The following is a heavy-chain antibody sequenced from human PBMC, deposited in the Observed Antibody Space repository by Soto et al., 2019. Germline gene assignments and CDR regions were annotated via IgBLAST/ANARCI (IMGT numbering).Heavy chain of an antibody. D-gene: IGHD3-3*01. J-gene: IGHJ6*02. CDR1: GYTFTGYY. V-gene: IGHV1-2*04. Sequence: ASVKVSCKXSGYTFTGYYMHWVRQAPGQGLEWMGWINPSSGGTNYAQKFQGWVTMTRDTSISTAYMELSRLRSDDTAVYYCARVKATIFRGYYYGMDVWGQGTTVTVSS. CDR2: INPSSGGT. CDR3: ARVKATIFRGYYYGMDV.